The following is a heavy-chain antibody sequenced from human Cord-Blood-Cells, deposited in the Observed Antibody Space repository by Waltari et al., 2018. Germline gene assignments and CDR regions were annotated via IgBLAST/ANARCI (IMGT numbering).Heavy chain of an antibody. CDR3: ARIGYSGYDQGFDY. Sequence: QVTSKESGPVLVKPTETLTLTCTVSGFSRSNARMGVSWIRQPPGKAREWLAHIFSNDEKSYSTSLKGRLTIPKDTSKSQVVLTMTNMDPVDTATYYCARIGYSGYDQGFDYWGQGTLVTVSS. CDR1: GFSRSNARMG. CDR2: IFSNDEK. V-gene: IGHV2-26*01. D-gene: IGHD5-12*01. J-gene: IGHJ4*02.